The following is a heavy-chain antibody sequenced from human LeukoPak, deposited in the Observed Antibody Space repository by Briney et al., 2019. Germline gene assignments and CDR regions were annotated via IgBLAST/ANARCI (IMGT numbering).Heavy chain of an antibody. J-gene: IGHJ4*02. CDR3: AKLNPEDYFDY. CDR1: GFTFSSYA. V-gene: IGHV3-30-3*02. CDR2: ISYDGSNK. Sequence: GGSLRLSCAASGFTFSSYAMHWVRQAPGKGLEWVAVISYDGSNKYYADSVKGRFTISRDNSKNTLYLQMNSLRAEDTAVYYCAKLNPEDYFDYWGQGTLVTVSS.